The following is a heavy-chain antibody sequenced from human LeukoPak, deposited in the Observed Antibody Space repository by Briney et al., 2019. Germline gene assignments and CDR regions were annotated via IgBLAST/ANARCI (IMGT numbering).Heavy chain of an antibody. D-gene: IGHD3-10*01. Sequence: ASVKVSCKASGYTFTGYYMHSVRQAPGQGLEWMGWINPNSGGTNYAQKFQGRVTMTRDTSISTAYMELSRLRSDDTAVYYCAREMVPGNWFAPGGQGPLVTVSS. CDR3: AREMVPGNWFAP. CDR2: INPNSGGT. V-gene: IGHV1-2*02. J-gene: IGHJ5*02. CDR1: GYTFTGYY.